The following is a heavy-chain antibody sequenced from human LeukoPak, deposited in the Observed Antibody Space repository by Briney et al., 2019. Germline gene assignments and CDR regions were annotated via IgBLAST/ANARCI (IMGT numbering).Heavy chain of an antibody. Sequence: GRSLRLSCAASGFTFSSYGMHWVRQAPGKGLEWVAVISYDGSNKYYADSVKGRFTISRDNAKNTLYLQMKSLSAEDTAVYYCAKDYYGSGSYPYYFDYWGQGTLVTVSS. J-gene: IGHJ4*02. D-gene: IGHD3-10*01. CDR2: ISYDGSNK. V-gene: IGHV3-30*18. CDR3: AKDYYGSGSYPYYFDY. CDR1: GFTFSSYG.